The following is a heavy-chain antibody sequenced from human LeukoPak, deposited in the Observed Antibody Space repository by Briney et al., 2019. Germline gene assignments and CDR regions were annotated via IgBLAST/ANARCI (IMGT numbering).Heavy chain of an antibody. V-gene: IGHV1-24*01. D-gene: IGHD1-7*01. CDR3: ATETGNFYFYS. J-gene: IGHJ4*02. CDR1: GYTLTELS. Sequence: ASVKVSCKFSGYTLTELSMHWVRQAPGKGLGWMGGFDPEDDEIIYAQRFQGRVTMTEDASTDTAYMELRSLRSEDTAVYYCATETGNFYFYSWGQGTLVTVSS. CDR2: FDPEDDEI.